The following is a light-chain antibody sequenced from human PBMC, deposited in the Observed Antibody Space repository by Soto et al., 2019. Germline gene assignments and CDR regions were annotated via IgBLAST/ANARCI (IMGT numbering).Light chain of an antibody. CDR3: QQRSIWPWT. V-gene: IGKV3-11*01. J-gene: IGKJ1*01. Sequence: EIVLTQSPATQSVSPGERATLSCRASQSVNQKLGWYQQKPGQAPRLLINVASYRATGIPARFSGSGSGTEYTLTISNLEPEDFAVYYCQQRSIWPWTFGQGTKVDIK. CDR2: VAS. CDR1: QSVNQK.